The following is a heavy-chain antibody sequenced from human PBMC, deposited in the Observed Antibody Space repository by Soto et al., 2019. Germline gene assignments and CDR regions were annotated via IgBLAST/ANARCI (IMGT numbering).Heavy chain of an antibody. V-gene: IGHV1-69*01. CDR2: LIPSFGTA. J-gene: IGHJ4*02. CDR1: GGGFNSYA. Sequence: QVQLVQSGAEVKKPGSSVKVSCKASGGGFNSYAFSWVRQAPGQGLEWMGALIPSFGTANYAQKFQGRVTITADESTTTVYMDLSCLTPDDTAMYFCARAGDCSGGSCYSFILDYWGQGTQVTVSS. D-gene: IGHD2-15*01. CDR3: ARAGDCSGGSCYSFILDY.